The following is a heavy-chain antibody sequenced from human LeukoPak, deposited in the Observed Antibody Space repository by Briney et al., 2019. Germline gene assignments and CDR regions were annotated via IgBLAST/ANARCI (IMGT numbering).Heavy chain of an antibody. J-gene: IGHJ4*02. Sequence: SETLSLTCTVSGGSISSSSYYWGWIRQPPGKGLEWIGSIYYSGSTYYNPSLKSRVTISVDTSKNQFSLKLSSVTAADTAVYYCARDYYDSSDNYWGQGTLVTVSS. D-gene: IGHD3-22*01. CDR1: GGSISSSSYY. CDR2: IYYSGST. CDR3: ARDYYDSSDNY. V-gene: IGHV4-39*07.